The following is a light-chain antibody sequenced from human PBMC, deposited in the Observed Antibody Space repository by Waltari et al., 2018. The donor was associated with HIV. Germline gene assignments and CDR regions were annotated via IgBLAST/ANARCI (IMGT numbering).Light chain of an antibody. J-gene: IGLJ3*02. Sequence: QLVLTQSPSAAASLGASVTFTCTLSSGHSHYDIAWNPQQPETGPRYLMKLNSDGSHSKGDGIPDRFSGSSSGAERYLTISSLQSEDEADYYCQTWDTGIRVFGGGTKLTVL. CDR3: QTWDTGIRV. CDR1: SGHSHYD. CDR2: LNSDGSH. V-gene: IGLV4-69*01.